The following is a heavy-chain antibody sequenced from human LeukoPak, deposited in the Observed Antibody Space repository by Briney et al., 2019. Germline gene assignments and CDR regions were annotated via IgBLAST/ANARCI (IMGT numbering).Heavy chain of an antibody. D-gene: IGHD3-10*01. V-gene: IGHV4-34*01. Sequence: SETLSLTCAVYGGSFSGYYWSWIRQPPGKGLEWIGEINHSGSTYYNPSLKSRVTISVDRSKNQFSLKLSSVTAADTAVYYCARGIMVRGVMVGMDVWGQGTTVTVSS. CDR1: GGSFSGYY. CDR2: INHSGST. CDR3: ARGIMVRGVMVGMDV. J-gene: IGHJ6*02.